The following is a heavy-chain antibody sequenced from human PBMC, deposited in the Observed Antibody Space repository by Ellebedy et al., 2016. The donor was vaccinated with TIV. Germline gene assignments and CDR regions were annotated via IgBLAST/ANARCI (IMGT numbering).Heavy chain of an antibody. CDR1: GFTFSNYA. CDR2: MSGNGYVI. V-gene: IGHV3-48*02. D-gene: IGHD3-22*01. J-gene: IGHJ4*02. CDR3: ARVVDGVVGGDY. Sequence: GESLKISCTASGFTFSNYAMNWVRQAPGKGLEWVSEMSGNGYVIKYADSAKGRFTISRDSAKNSLYLQMNGLRDEDTAVYYCARVVDGVVGGDYWGQGTPVTVSS.